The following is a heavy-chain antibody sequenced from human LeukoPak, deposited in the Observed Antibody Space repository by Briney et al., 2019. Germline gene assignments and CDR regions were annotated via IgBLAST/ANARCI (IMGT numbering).Heavy chain of an antibody. CDR3: ARVHCSSTSCYRPRWYFDY. V-gene: IGHV4-34*01. J-gene: IGHJ4*02. Sequence: SETLSLTCAVYGGSFSGYYWSWIRQPPGKGLEWIGEINHSGSTNYNPSLKSRVTISVDTSKNQFSLKLSSVTAADTAVYYCARVHCSSTSCYRPRWYFDYWGQGTLVTVSS. CDR1: GGSFSGYY. CDR2: INHSGST. D-gene: IGHD2-2*01.